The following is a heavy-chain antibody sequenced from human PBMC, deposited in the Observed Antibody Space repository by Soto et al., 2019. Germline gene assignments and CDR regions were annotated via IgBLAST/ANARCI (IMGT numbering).Heavy chain of an antibody. D-gene: IGHD6-19*01. CDR1: GFTFSSFW. Sequence: EVQLVESGGGLVQPGGSLRLSCAASGFTFSSFWMTWVRQAPGKGLEWVANIKQDGSEKYYVDSVKGRFTISRDNAKNSLYLQMNSLRAEDPAVYYCANLGVTSGLDYWGQGTLVTVSS. CDR3: ANLGVTSGLDY. CDR2: IKQDGSEK. V-gene: IGHV3-7*01. J-gene: IGHJ4*02.